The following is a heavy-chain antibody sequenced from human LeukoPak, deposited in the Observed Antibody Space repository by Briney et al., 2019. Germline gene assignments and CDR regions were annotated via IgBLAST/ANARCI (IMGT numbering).Heavy chain of an antibody. D-gene: IGHD3-16*02. V-gene: IGHV3-30*04. Sequence: GGSLRLSCAASGFAFSSYAMHWVRQAPGKGLEWEAVISYDGSNKHYTDSVKGRFTISRDNSKNTLYLQMNSLRAEDTAVYYCARGFELITFGGAIGKLNWFDSWGQGTLVTVSS. CDR3: ARGFELITFGGAIGKLNWFDS. J-gene: IGHJ5*01. CDR2: ISYDGSNK. CDR1: GFAFSSYA.